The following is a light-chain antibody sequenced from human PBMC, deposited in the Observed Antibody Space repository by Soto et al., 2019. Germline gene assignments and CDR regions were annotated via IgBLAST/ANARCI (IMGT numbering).Light chain of an antibody. J-gene: IGLJ3*02. CDR2: STN. CDR1: SSNIGSKT. CDR3: AAWDDSLNGWV. Sequence: QSVLTQPPSESGTPGQRVTISCSGSSSNIGSKTVNWYQQLPGTAPKLLIYSTNQRPSGVPDRFSGSKSGTSASLAISGLQSEDEADYYCAAWDDSLNGWVFGGGTKLTVL. V-gene: IGLV1-44*01.